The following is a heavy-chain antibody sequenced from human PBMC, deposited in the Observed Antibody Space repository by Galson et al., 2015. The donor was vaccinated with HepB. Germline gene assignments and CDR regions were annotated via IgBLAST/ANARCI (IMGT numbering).Heavy chain of an antibody. V-gene: IGHV1-18*01. CDR2: ISAYNGST. J-gene: IGHJ4*02. CDR1: GYTFTSYG. Sequence: SLKVSCKASGYTFTSYGISWVRQAPGQGLEWMGWISAYNGSTNYAQKLQGRVTMTTDTSTSTAYMELRSLRSDDTAVYYCARVPPGYYGSGSYETFDYWGQGTLVTVSS. CDR3: ARVPPGYYGSGSYETFDY. D-gene: IGHD3-10*01.